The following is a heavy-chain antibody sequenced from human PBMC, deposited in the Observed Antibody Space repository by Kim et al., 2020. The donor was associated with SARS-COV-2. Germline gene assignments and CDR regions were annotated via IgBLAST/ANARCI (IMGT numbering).Heavy chain of an antibody. V-gene: IGHV4-39*01. CDR3: ARTSAAGFDY. J-gene: IGHJ4*02. Sequence: RTYYTPSLKSRITMSVDTSKNEFAVKLSAVSAAETAVYYCARTSAAGFDYWGQGTLVAVSS. CDR2: RT. D-gene: IGHD2-2*01.